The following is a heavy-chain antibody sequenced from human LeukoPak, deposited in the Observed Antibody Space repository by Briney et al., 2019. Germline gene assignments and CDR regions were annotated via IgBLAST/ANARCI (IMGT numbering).Heavy chain of an antibody. CDR2: IHSTGST. D-gene: IGHD1-20*01. Sequence: SETLSLTCTVSSGSMRNYYWTWIRQPAGKGLEWVGRIHSTGSTTYNPSLKSRVSLSLDTSKNQFSLKVTSVAAADTAVYYCARGHNWNDYFDPWGQGTLVTVSS. J-gene: IGHJ5*02. CDR1: SGSMRNYY. CDR3: ARGHNWNDYFDP. V-gene: IGHV4-4*07.